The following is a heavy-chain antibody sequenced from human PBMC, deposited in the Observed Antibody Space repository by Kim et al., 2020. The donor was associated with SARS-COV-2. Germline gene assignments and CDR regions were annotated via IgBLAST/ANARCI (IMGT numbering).Heavy chain of an antibody. CDR1: GFTFSSYA. CDR2: ISGSGGST. J-gene: IGHJ3*02. CDR3: AKLRITMIVVVIPDAFDI. V-gene: IGHV3-23*01. Sequence: GGSLRLSCAASGFTFSSYAMSWVRQAPGKGLEWVSAISGSGGSTYYADSVKGRFTISRDNSKNTLYLQMNSLRAVDTAVYYCAKLRITMIVVVIPDAFDIWGQGTMVTVSS. D-gene: IGHD3-22*01.